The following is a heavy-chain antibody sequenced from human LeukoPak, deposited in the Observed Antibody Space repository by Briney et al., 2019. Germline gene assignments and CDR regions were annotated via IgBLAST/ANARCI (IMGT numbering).Heavy chain of an antibody. J-gene: IGHJ6*03. CDR3: ARDSAQGGYMDV. CDR1: GFTFSTYS. Sequence: GGSLRLPCAASGFTFSTYSMNWVRLAPGKGLEWVSNIRSSSSTTYYADSVKGRFTISRDNGKNSLYLQMNSLRGEDTAVYYCARDSAQGGYMDVWGKGTTVTVSS. V-gene: IGHV3-48*01. CDR2: IRSSSSTT.